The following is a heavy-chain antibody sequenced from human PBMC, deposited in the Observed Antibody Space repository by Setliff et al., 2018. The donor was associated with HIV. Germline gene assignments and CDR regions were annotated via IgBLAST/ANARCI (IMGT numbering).Heavy chain of an antibody. CDR2: INPTGGST. CDR1: GYSFTNHY. J-gene: IGHJ3*02. CDR3: ATGNYYDSSGYDAFDI. Sequence: ASVKVSCKPSGYSFTNHYMHWVRQAPGQGLEWMGVINPTGGSTRNTQKFQGRVAITRNTSISTAYMELSSLRSEDTAVYYCATGNYYDSSGYDAFDIWGQGTMVTVSS. D-gene: IGHD3-22*01. V-gene: IGHV1-46*03.